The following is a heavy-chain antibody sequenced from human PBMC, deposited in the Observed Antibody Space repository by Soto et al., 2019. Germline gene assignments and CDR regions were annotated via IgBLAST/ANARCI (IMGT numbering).Heavy chain of an antibody. D-gene: IGHD2-15*01. CDR1: GHTFSSYG. Sequence: QVQLVQSGAEVVKPGASVRVSCKTSGHTFSSYGFTWVRQAPGQGLEWMGWISAYNGNTNYAQKFQGRVTVTTDPSTSTAYMELRSLRSDDTAVYYCARALYCSGGSCYFDHWGQGTLVTVSS. CDR3: ARALYCSGGSCYFDH. J-gene: IGHJ4*02. CDR2: ISAYNGNT. V-gene: IGHV1-18*01.